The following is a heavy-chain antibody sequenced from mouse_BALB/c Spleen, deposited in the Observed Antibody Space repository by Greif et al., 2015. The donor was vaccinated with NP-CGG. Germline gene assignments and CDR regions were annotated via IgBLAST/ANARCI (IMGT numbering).Heavy chain of an antibody. V-gene: IGHV14-3*02. J-gene: IGHJ4*01. D-gene: IGHD1-1*01. Sequence: LVESGAELVKPGASVKLSCTASGFNIKDTYMHWVKQRPEQGLEWIGRIDPANGNTKYDPKFQGKATITADTSSNTASLQLSSLTSEDTAVYYCAAITTVVVPHYYAMDYWGQGTSVTVSS. CDR1: GFNIKDTY. CDR2: IDPANGNT. CDR3: AAITTVVVPHYYAMDY.